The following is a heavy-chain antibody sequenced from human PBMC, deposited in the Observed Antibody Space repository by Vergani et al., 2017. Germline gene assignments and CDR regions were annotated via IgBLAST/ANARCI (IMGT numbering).Heavy chain of an antibody. Sequence: EVQLVQSGAEVKKPGESLRISCKGSGYSFTSYWISWVRQMPGKGLEWMGRIDPSDSDTRYSPSFQGQVTISADKSISTAYLQWSSLKASDTAMYYCARPQRGIVGATAVDYWGQGTLVTVSS. V-gene: IGHV5-10-1*03. D-gene: IGHD1-26*01. CDR1: GYSFTSYW. CDR3: ARPQRGIVGATAVDY. J-gene: IGHJ4*02. CDR2: IDPSDSDT.